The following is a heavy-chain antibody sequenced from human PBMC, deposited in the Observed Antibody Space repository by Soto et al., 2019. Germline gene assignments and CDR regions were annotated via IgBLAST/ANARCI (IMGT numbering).Heavy chain of an antibody. J-gene: IGHJ6*02. Sequence: QVQLQQSGPGLVKPSETLSLTCSVSGGSIRSYYWSWIRQSPEKGLEWIGYFYHSGNSNYNPSLKSRVTISVDTSKNQLSLSLRSVTAADTAVYFCAQISSVDTYGYVNGGLDVWGQGTTVTVSS. V-gene: IGHV4-59*01. CDR3: AQISSVDTYGYVNGGLDV. CDR2: FYHSGNS. D-gene: IGHD5-18*01. CDR1: GGSIRSYY.